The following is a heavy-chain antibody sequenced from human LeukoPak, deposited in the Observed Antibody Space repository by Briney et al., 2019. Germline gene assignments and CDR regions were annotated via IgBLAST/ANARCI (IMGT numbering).Heavy chain of an antibody. CDR2: IYYTGTT. V-gene: IGHV4-31*03. J-gene: IGHJ4*02. CDR3: ASAAAYIAALDY. CDR1: GGSISSGAYY. D-gene: IGHD2-15*01. Sequence: CQTLALTCTVSGGSISSGAYYWSWIRQHPGKGLEWIGYIYYTGTTYYNPSLESRVTISVDTSKNQFSLNLRSVTAADTAVYYCASAAAYIAALDYWGQGTLVTVSS.